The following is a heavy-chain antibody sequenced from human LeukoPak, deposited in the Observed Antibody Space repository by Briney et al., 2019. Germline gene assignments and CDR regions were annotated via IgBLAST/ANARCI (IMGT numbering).Heavy chain of an antibody. Sequence: SETLSLTCTVSSGSISSYYWSWIRQPAGKGLEWIGRIYTSGSTNYNPSLKSRVTMSVDTSKNQFSLKLSSVTAADTAVYYCARDPGSGYSYGYDYYYYMDVWGKGTTVTVSS. CDR1: SGSISSYY. CDR3: ARDPGSGYSYGYDYYYYMDV. J-gene: IGHJ6*03. V-gene: IGHV4-4*07. CDR2: IYTSGST. D-gene: IGHD5-18*01.